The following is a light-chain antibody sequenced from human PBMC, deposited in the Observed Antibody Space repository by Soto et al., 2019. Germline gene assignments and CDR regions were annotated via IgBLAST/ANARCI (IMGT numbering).Light chain of an antibody. J-gene: IGKJ2*01. CDR1: QSVSSSY. CDR2: GAS. V-gene: IGKV3-20*01. CDR3: QQSVSSPYT. Sequence: EIVLTQSPGTLSLSPEERATLSCRASQSVSSSYLAWYQQRPGQAPRLLIYGASSRATGIPDRFSGTGSGTDFTLTISRLEPEDFAVYYCQQSVSSPYTFGQGTKLEIK.